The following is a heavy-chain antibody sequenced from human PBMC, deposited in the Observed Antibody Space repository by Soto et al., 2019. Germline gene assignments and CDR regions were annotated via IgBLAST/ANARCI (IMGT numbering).Heavy chain of an antibody. Sequence: QVQLVESGGGVVQPGRSLRLSCAASGFTFSSYGMHWVRQAPGKGLEWVAVISYDGSNKYYADSVKGRFNISRDNSKNALYLQMTSLRSEDTAVYYCAKETFSGPLDYWGQGTLVTVSS. CDR2: ISYDGSNK. J-gene: IGHJ4*02. D-gene: IGHD3-16*01. CDR1: GFTFSSYG. V-gene: IGHV3-30*18. CDR3: AKETFSGPLDY.